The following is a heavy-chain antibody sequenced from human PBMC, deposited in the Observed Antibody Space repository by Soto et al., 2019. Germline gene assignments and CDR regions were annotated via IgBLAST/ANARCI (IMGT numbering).Heavy chain of an antibody. V-gene: IGHV2-5*02. CDR1: GFSLSNSGVG. D-gene: IGHD2-2*01. Sequence: QITLKESGPTLVRPTQTLTLTCAFSGFSLSNSGVGVGWLRQPPGQALEWLAVIYWDDSKHYSPSLRSRLTITKATSKNQVVLTMSNMDPMDTGTYYCAHKCPEDLPRDYWCQGSLVTGSS. CDR2: IYWDDSK. J-gene: IGHJ4*02. CDR3: AHKCPEDLPRDY.